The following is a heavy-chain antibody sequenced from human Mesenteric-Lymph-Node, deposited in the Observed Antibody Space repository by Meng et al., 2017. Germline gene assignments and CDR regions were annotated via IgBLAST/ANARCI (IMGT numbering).Heavy chain of an antibody. Sequence: SGHGLMKPPQTLSLACAIAGDSVSTNSAAWNWIRQSPSGGLEWLGRTYYKSKWYNDYAESVKSRITINPDTSKNQFSLQLNSVTPEDTAVYYCARDPAAFDFWGQGILVTVSS. CDR2: TYYKSKWYN. V-gene: IGHV6-1*01. J-gene: IGHJ4*02. CDR3: ARDPAAFDF. D-gene: IGHD6-25*01. CDR1: GDSVSTNSAA.